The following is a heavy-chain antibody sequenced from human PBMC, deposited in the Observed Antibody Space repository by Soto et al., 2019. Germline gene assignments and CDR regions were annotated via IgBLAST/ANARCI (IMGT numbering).Heavy chain of an antibody. V-gene: IGHV4-59*08. CDR2: IHYSGST. J-gene: IGHJ5*02. D-gene: IGHD4-17*01. CDR1: GGSITGYY. Sequence: SETLSLTCTVSGGSITGYYWSWIRQPPGKGLEWIAYIHYSGSTDYNPSLKSRVTISVDTSKNQFSLKLSSVTAADTAVYYCARHDYHWFDPWGQGTLVTVSS. CDR3: ARHDYHWFDP.